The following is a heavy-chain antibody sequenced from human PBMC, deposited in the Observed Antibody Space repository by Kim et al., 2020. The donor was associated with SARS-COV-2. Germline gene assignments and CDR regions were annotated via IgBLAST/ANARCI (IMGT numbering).Heavy chain of an antibody. J-gene: IGHJ6*02. CDR1: GFTFDDYA. V-gene: IGHV3-43*02. D-gene: IGHD3-3*01. Sequence: GGSLRLSCAASGFTFDDYAMHWVRQAPGKGLEWVSLISGDGGSTYYADSVKGRFTISRDNSKNSLYLQMNSLRTEDTALYYCAKDLGIFGVVIMPGYYGMDVWGQGTTVTVSS. CDR3: AKDLGIFGVVIMPGYYGMDV. CDR2: ISGDGGST.